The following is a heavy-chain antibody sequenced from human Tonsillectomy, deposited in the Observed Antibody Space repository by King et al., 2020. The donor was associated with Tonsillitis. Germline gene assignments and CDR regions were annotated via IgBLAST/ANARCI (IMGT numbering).Heavy chain of an antibody. Sequence: VQLQESGPGLVKPSETLSLTCTVSGGSISSYYWSWIRQPPGKGLEWIGYIYYSGSTNYNPSLKSRVTISVDTSKNQFSLKLSSVTAADTAVYYCARHYGYRYNWNDVLSDAFDIWGQGTMVTVSS. CDR2: IYYSGST. V-gene: IGHV4-59*08. J-gene: IGHJ3*02. D-gene: IGHD1-1*01. CDR3: ARHYGYRYNWNDVLSDAFDI. CDR1: GGSISSYY.